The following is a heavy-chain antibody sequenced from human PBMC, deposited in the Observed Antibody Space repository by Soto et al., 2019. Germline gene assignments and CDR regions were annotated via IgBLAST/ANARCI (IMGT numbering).Heavy chain of an antibody. D-gene: IGHD3-22*01. J-gene: IGHJ3*02. V-gene: IGHV1-69*13. Sequence: SVKVSCKASGGTFSSYAISWVRQAPGQGLEWMGGIIPIFGTANYAQKFQGRVTITADESTSTAYMELSSLRSEDTAVYYCARDPSYYYDSSGYPGYALDIWGQGTMVTVSS. CDR1: GGTFSSYA. CDR3: ARDPSYYYDSSGYPGYALDI. CDR2: IIPIFGTA.